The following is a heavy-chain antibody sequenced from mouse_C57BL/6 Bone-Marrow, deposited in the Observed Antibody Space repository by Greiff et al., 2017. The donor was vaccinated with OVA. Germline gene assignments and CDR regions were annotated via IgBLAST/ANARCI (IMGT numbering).Heavy chain of an antibody. D-gene: IGHD2-3*01. CDR2: IYPGSGNT. J-gene: IGHJ2*01. V-gene: IGHV1-66*01. CDR1: GYSFTSYY. CDR3: ARGVYDYLDY. Sequence: VKLVESGPELVKPGASVKISCKASGYSFTSYYIHWVKQRPGQGLEWIGWIYPGSGNTKYNEKFKGKATLTADTSSSTAYMQLSSLTSEDSAVYYGARGVYDYLDYWGQGTTLTVSS.